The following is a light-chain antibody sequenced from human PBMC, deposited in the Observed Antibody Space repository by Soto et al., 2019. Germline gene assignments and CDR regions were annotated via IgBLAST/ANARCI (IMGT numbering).Light chain of an antibody. J-gene: IGLJ3*02. CDR3: AAWGDSLNTWV. V-gene: IGLV1-44*01. CDR2: SDD. CDR1: SSNIGSNA. Sequence: QSVLTQPPSASGTPGQRVTISCSGSSSNIGSNAVSWYQHFPGTAPKVLIYSDDQRPSGVPDRFSGSKSGTSACLAISGLRAEDEADYFCAAWGDSLNTWVFGGGTKVTVL.